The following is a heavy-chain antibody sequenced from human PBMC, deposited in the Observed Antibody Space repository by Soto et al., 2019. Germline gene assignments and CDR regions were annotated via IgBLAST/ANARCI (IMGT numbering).Heavy chain of an antibody. V-gene: IGHV3-33*01. CDR2: IWYDGSNK. CDR3: ARGDLYCSGGSCKVDTAMLSRFDY. J-gene: IGHJ4*02. D-gene: IGHD2-15*01. Sequence: GGSLRLSCAASGFTFSSYGMHWVRQAPGKGLEWVAVIWYDGSNKYYADSVKGRFTISRDNSKNTLYLQMNSLRAEDTAVYYCARGDLYCSGGSCKVDTAMLSRFDYWGQGTLVTVSS. CDR1: GFTFSSYG.